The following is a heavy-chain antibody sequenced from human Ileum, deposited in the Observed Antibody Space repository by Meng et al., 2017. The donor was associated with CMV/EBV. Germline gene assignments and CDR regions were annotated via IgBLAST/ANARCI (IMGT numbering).Heavy chain of an antibody. CDR3: ARSLYYSSYYFDY. CDR1: GFSFSTRGVG. J-gene: IGHJ4*02. CDR2: IYWDEDK. Sequence: IPLKVSCPPLVKPTQPLTLTCTFSGFSFSTRGVGVGWIRQPPGKALEWLALIYWDEDKGYSPSLKRRLTITKDTSKNQVVLTMTNVDPVDTATYFCARSLYYSSYYFDYWGQGTLVTVSS. V-gene: IGHV2-5*02. D-gene: IGHD3-16*01.